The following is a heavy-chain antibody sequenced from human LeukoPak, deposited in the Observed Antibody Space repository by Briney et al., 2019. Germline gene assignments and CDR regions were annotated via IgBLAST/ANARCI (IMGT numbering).Heavy chain of an antibody. J-gene: IGHJ4*02. CDR2: IWYDGSNK. D-gene: IGHD6-13*01. Sequence: GGSLRLSCAASGFTFSSYGMHWVRQAPGKGLECVAVIWYDGSNKYYADSVKGRFTISRDNSKNTLYLQMNSLRAEDTAVYYCARDFHGYSSDYWGQGTLVTVSS. CDR3: ARDFHGYSSDY. V-gene: IGHV3-33*01. CDR1: GFTFSSYG.